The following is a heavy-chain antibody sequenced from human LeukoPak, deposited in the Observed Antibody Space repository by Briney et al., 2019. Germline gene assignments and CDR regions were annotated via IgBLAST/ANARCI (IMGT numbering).Heavy chain of an antibody. V-gene: IGHV3-11*01. J-gene: IGHJ4*02. CDR1: GVTFSDYY. Sequence: GGSLRLSCAASGVTFSDYYMSWIRQPPGQGLDWVSYISSSGSTIYYADPVKGRFTISRDNAKNSLYLQMNSLRAEDTAVYYCARAMTMNFDYWGQGTLVTVSS. CDR2: ISSSGSTI. D-gene: IGHD4/OR15-4a*01. CDR3: ARAMTMNFDY.